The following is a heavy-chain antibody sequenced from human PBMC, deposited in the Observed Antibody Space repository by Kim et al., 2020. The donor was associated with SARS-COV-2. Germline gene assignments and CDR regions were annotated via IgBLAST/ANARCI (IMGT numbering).Heavy chain of an antibody. CDR3: ARLNAFGAIFDY. Sequence: SVKVSCKASGGTFSSYAISWVRQAPGQGLEWMGGIIPIFGTANYAQKFQGRVTITADESTSTAYMELSSLRSEDTAVYYCARLNAFGAIFDYWGQGTLVTVSS. CDR1: GGTFSSYA. D-gene: IGHD3-16*01. CDR2: IIPIFGTA. V-gene: IGHV1-69*13. J-gene: IGHJ4*02.